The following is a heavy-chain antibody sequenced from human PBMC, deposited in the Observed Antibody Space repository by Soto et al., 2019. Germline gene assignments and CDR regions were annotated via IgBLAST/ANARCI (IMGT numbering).Heavy chain of an antibody. CDR3: AARGCSSTSCYSALDY. Sequence: QVQLQESGPGLVKPSETLSLTCTVSGGPISSYYWSWIRQPAGKGLEWFGRIYTSGSTNYNPSLKSRVTMSVDTSKNQFSLKLSSVTAADTAVYYCAARGCSSTSCYSALDYWGQGTLVTVSS. CDR1: GGPISSYY. V-gene: IGHV4-4*07. J-gene: IGHJ4*02. CDR2: IYTSGST. D-gene: IGHD2-2*01.